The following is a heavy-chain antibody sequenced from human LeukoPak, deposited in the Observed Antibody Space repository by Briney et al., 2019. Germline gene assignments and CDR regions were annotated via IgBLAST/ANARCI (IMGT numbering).Heavy chain of an antibody. CDR2: ISSSSSTI. D-gene: IGHD3-10*01. CDR1: GFTFSSYS. CDR3: TLAWLGYYFDY. Sequence: GGSLRLSCAASGFTFSSYSMNWVRQAPGKGLEWVSYISSSSSTIYYADSVKGRFTISRDNAKNSLYLQMNSLRAEDTAVYYCTLAWLGYYFDYWRQGTLVTVSS. V-gene: IGHV3-48*01. J-gene: IGHJ4*02.